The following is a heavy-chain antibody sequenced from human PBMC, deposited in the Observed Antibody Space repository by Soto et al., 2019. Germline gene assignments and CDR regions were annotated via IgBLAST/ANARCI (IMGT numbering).Heavy chain of an antibody. J-gene: IGHJ5*02. D-gene: IGHD2-15*01. CDR2: INSDGSST. CDR1: GFTFSSYW. CDR3: AREGRDCSGGSCYSSWFDP. Sequence: GGSLRLSCAASGFTFSSYWMHWVRQAPGKGLVWVSRINSDGSSTSYADSVKGRFTISRDNAKNTLYLQMNSLRAEDTAVYYCAREGRDCSGGSCYSSWFDPWGQGTLVTVSS. V-gene: IGHV3-74*01.